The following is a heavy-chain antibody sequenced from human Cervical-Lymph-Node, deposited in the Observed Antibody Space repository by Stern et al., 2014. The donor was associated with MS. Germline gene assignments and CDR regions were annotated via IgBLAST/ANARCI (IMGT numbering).Heavy chain of an antibody. Sequence: QLVQSGPEVKKPGTSVKVSCKASGFTFTSSAVQWVRQARGQRLEWIGWIVVGSGNTNHAQKFQERVAITRDMSTSTAYMELSSLRSEDTAVYYCAARANYYDSPGDWFDPWGQGTLATVSS. CDR1: GFTFTSSA. CDR3: AARANYYDSPGDWFDP. V-gene: IGHV1-58*01. CDR2: IVVGSGNT. J-gene: IGHJ5*02. D-gene: IGHD3-22*01.